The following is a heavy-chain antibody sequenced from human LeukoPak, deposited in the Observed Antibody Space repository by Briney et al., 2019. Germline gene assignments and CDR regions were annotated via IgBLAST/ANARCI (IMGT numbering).Heavy chain of an antibody. J-gene: IGHJ4*02. CDR3: AKDEGNYNDY. CDR1: EFTFSRYW. V-gene: IGHV3-7*01. Sequence: GGSLRLSCAASEFTFSRYWMRWVRQAPGKGREWVANIKEDGSDKYYVDSVKGRFTISRDNAKKSLYLQMNSLRAEDTAVYFCAKDEGNYNDYWGQGTLVTVSS. D-gene: IGHD6-13*01. CDR2: IKEDGSDK.